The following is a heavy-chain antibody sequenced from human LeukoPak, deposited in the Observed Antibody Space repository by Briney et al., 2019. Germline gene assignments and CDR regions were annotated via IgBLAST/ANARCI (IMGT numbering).Heavy chain of an antibody. V-gene: IGHV3-21*01. CDR3: ARDATRGGDFDY. Sequence: GGSLRLSCAASGFSFSSYTMNWVRQAPEKGLEWVSSISSSSSYIYYTDSVKGRFTISRDNAKNSLYLQMNSLRAEDTAVYYCARDATRGGDFDYWGQGTLVTVSS. D-gene: IGHD3-16*01. J-gene: IGHJ4*02. CDR2: ISSSSSYI. CDR1: GFSFSSYT.